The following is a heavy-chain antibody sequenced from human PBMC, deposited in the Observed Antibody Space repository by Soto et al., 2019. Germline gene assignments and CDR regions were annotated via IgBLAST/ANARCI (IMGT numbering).Heavy chain of an antibody. Sequence: QVQLQESGPGLVKPSQTLSLTCTVSGSSISSGGYYWSWIRQHPGKGLEWIGYIYYSGSTYYNPSLKSRVTISVDTSKNQFSLKLSSVTAADTAVYYCARDNDSSGYYPSAFDIWGQGTMVTVSS. V-gene: IGHV4-31*03. CDR3: ARDNDSSGYYPSAFDI. CDR2: IYYSGST. CDR1: GSSISSGGYY. D-gene: IGHD3-22*01. J-gene: IGHJ3*02.